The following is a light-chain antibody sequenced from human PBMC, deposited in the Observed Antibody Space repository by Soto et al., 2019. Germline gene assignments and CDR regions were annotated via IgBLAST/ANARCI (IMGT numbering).Light chain of an antibody. CDR3: QQYYQWPSYT. Sequence: EIVMTQSPLTLSASQGERAIFSGRASQSVGSNIAWYQQKPGQSPRLLVYDASTRATAIPARFSGSGSGTEFTLTINTLQPEDFAVYYCQQYYQWPSYTFGQGNKVDI. J-gene: IGKJ2*01. V-gene: IGKV3-15*01. CDR1: QSVGSN. CDR2: DAS.